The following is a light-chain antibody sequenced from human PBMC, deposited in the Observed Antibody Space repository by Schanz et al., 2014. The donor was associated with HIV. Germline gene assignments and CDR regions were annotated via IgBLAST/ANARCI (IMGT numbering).Light chain of an antibody. Sequence: QSVLTQPPSVSGAPGQWVTVSCSGGSSNIGAGYDVHWYQQLPGTAPKLLIYGDNNRPSGVPDRFSGSKSGTSASLAITGLRSDDEADYYCAVWDDSLSAWVFGGGTKLTVL. CDR2: GDN. CDR3: AVWDDSLSAWV. CDR1: SSNIGAGYD. J-gene: IGLJ2*01. V-gene: IGLV1-40*01.